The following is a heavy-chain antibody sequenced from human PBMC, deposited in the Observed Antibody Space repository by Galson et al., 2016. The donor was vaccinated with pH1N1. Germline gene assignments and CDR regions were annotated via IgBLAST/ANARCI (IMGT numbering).Heavy chain of an antibody. D-gene: IGHD5-12*01. CDR2: ILYDGTNE. CDR3: ARDSEYIGHDGSH. V-gene: IGHV3-30*04. CDR1: GFTFTSYA. Sequence: SLRLSCAASGFTFTSYAMHWVRQAPGKGLEWVAVILYDGTNEYYSDSVKGRFTISRDKTQSTVYLHMNSLRTEDTAVCYCARDSEYIGHDGSHWAQGTLVIVSS. J-gene: IGHJ4*02.